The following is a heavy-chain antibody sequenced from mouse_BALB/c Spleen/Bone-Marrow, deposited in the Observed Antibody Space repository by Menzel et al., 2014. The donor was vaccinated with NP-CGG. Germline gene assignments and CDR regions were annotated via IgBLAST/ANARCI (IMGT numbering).Heavy chain of an antibody. CDR2: IDPANGNT. CDR3: ARNGNYGAWFAY. V-gene: IGHV14-3*02. D-gene: IGHD2-1*01. Sequence: VQLQQSGAELVKPGASVKLSCTASGFNIKDTYMHWVKQRPEQGLEWIGRIDPANGNTKYDPKFQGKATIPADTSSNTAYLQLSSLTSGDTAVYYCARNGNYGAWFAYWGQGTLVTVSA. J-gene: IGHJ3*01. CDR1: GFNIKDTY.